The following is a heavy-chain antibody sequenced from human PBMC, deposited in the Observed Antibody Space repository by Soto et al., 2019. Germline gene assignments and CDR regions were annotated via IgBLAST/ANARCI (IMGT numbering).Heavy chain of an antibody. J-gene: IGHJ6*02. CDR3: ARDPLLIGDTDYGLDV. CDR1: GFTFGSYW. Sequence: EVQLVESGGGLVQPGGSLILSCAASGFTFGSYWMHWVRQAPGKGLVWVSRINNDGSSTSYADSVKGRFTISRDNAKSTLYLEMSSLRAEDTAVYYCARDPLLIGDTDYGLDVWGQGTTVTVSS. D-gene: IGHD2-21*01. CDR2: INNDGSST. V-gene: IGHV3-74*01.